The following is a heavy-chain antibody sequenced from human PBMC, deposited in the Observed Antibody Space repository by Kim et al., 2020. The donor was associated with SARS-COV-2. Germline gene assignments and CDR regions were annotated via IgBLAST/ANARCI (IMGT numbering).Heavy chain of an antibody. CDR3: AKDEGSYNWNFFDC. Sequence: GGSLRLSCAASGFTFSSYAMSWVRQAPGKGLEWVSAISGSGGSTYYADSVKGRFTISRDNSKNTLYLQMNGLRAEDTAVYSCAKDEGSYNWNFFDCWGQGTLVTVSS. J-gene: IGHJ4*02. CDR1: GFTFSSYA. V-gene: IGHV3-23*01. CDR2: ISGSGGST. D-gene: IGHD1-7*01.